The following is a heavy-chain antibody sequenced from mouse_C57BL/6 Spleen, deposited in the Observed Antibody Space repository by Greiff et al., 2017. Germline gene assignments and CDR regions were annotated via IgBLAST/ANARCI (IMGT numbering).Heavy chain of an antibody. V-gene: IGHV1-62-2*01. CDR1: GYTFTEYS. CDR2: LYTGDGSI. CDR3: ARHEDGLLRYFDV. J-gene: IGHJ1*03. Sequence: VQLQQSGAELVKPGASVKLSCKASGYTFTEYSIHWVKQRPGQGLEWIGWLYTGDGSIKYNEKFKDKATLTADKSSSTVYMERSRLTSDDSAVYSSARHEDGLLRYFDVWGTGTTVTVSS. D-gene: IGHD2-3*01.